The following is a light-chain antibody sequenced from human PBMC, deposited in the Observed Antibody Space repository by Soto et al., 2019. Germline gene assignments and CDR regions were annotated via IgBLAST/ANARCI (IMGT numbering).Light chain of an antibody. J-gene: IGKJ1*01. Sequence: EIVLTQSPGTLSLSPGERATLSCRASQSVSSSYLAWYQQKPGQAPRLLIYGASSRATGIPDRFSGSGSGTDFPFTISRLEPEDFAVYYCQQHGSSPTFGQGTKVDIK. CDR1: QSVSSSY. CDR2: GAS. CDR3: QQHGSSPT. V-gene: IGKV3-20*01.